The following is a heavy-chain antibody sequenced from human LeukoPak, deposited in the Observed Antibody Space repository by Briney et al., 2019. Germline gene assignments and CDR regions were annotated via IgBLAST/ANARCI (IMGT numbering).Heavy chain of an antibody. D-gene: IGHD3-10*01. CDR1: GFTFDDYA. V-gene: IGHV3-9*01. J-gene: IGHJ2*01. Sequence: PGGSLRLSCAASGFTFDDYAMHWVRHAPGKGLEWVSGISWNSGSIGYADSVKGRFTISRDNAKNSLYLQMNSLRAEDTALYYCAKMPPRGRGSGSSLWYFDLWGRGTLVTVSS. CDR3: AKMPPRGRGSGSSLWYFDL. CDR2: ISWNSGSI.